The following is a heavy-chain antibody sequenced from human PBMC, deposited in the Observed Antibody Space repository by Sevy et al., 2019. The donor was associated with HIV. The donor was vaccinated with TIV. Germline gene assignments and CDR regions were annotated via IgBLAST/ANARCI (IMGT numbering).Heavy chain of an antibody. J-gene: IGHJ3*02. D-gene: IGHD5-12*01. CDR2: IYTSGST. CDR3: ARDGNGYNYRDAFDI. V-gene: IGHV4-4*07. Sequence: SETLSLTCTVSGGSISSYYWSWIRQPAGKGLEWIGRIYTSGSTNYNPSLKSRVTMSVDTSKNQFSLKLSSVTAADTAVHYCARDGNGYNYRDAFDIWGQGTMVTVSS. CDR1: GGSISSYY.